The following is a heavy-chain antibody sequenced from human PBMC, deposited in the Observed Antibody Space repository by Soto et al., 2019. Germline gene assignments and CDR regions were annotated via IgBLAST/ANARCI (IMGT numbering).Heavy chain of an antibody. V-gene: IGHV3-30*18. D-gene: IGHD6-13*01. J-gene: IGHJ6*02. CDR2: ISYDGSNK. CDR3: AKGWRQLVRDTYGMDV. CDR1: GFTFSTYG. Sequence: QVQLVESGGGVVQPGRSLRLSCAASGFTFSTYGMHWVRQAPGKGLEWVAVISYDGSNKYYADSVKGRFTISRDNSKNTLYLQTNSLRAEDTAVYYCAKGWRQLVRDTYGMDVWGQGTTVTVSS.